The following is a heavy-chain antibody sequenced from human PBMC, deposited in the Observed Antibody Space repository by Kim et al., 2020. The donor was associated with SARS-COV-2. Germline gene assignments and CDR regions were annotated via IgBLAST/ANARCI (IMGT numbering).Heavy chain of an antibody. V-gene: IGHV1-69*13. CDR1: GGTFSSYA. CDR2: IIPIFGTA. Sequence: SVKVSCKASGGTFSSYAISWVRQAPGQGLEWMGGIIPIFGTANYAQKFQGRVTITADESTSTAYMELSSLRSEDTAVYYCARDVVDSSGYYYEGHFDYWGQGTLVTVSS. J-gene: IGHJ4*02. D-gene: IGHD3-22*01. CDR3: ARDVVDSSGYYYEGHFDY.